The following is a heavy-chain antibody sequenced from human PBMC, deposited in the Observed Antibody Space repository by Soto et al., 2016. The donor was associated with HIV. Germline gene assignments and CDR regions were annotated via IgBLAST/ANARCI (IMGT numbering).Heavy chain of an antibody. J-gene: IGHJ4*02. CDR2: AKSKPDGGTT. CDR1: GFTFSNAW. CDR3: TTDRIPNHYDSSGYFSY. D-gene: IGHD3-22*01. V-gene: IGHV3-15*01. Sequence: EVQLVESGGGLVKPGGSLRLSCAASGFTFSNAWMSWIRQAPGKGLEWLGRAKSKPDGGTTDYAASVKDRFTISRDDSKNTLNPQMNSLKTEDTAVYYCTTDRIPNHYDSSGYFSYWGQGTLVTVSS.